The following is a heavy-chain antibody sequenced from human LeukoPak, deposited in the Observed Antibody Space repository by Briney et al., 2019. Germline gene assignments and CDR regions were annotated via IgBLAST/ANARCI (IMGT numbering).Heavy chain of an antibody. D-gene: IGHD3-16*01. Sequence: SQTLSLTCTVSGGSISSGGYYWSWIRQHPGEGLEWIGYIYYSGSTYYNPSLKSRVTISVDTSKNQFSLKLSSVTAADTAVYYCARVGYYYYGMDVWGQGTTVTVSS. V-gene: IGHV4-31*03. CDR2: IYYSGST. CDR3: ARVGYYYYGMDV. J-gene: IGHJ6*02. CDR1: GGSISSGGYY.